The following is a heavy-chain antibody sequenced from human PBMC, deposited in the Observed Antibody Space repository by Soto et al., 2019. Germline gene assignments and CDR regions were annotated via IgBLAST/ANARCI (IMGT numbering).Heavy chain of an antibody. V-gene: IGHV4-34*01. CDR1: GGSFSGYY. J-gene: IGHJ6*03. CDR2: INHSGST. CDR3: ANPHSYCSSTSCATDYMDV. Sequence: SETLSLTCAVYGGSFSGYYWSWIRQPPGKGLEWIGEINHSGSTNYNPSLKSRVTISVDTSKNQFSLKLSSVTAADTSVYYCANPHSYCSSTSCATDYMDVWGKGTTVTVSS. D-gene: IGHD2-2*01.